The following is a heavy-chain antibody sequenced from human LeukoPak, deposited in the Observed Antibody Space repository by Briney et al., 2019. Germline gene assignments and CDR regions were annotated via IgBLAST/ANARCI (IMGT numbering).Heavy chain of an antibody. CDR3: ARDNWNYGSSMDV. CDR1: GGSFSSYY. J-gene: IGHJ6*02. V-gene: IGHV4-59*01. Sequence: PSETLSLTCTVSGGSFSSYYWSWIRQPPGKGLEWIGYIYYSGSTNYNPSLKSRVTISVETSKNQFSLKLSSVTAADTAVYHCARDNWNYGSSMDVWGQGTTVTVSS. D-gene: IGHD1-7*01. CDR2: IYYSGST.